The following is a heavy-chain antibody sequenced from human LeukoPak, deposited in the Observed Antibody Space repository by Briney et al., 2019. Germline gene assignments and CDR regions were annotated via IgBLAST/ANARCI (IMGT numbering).Heavy chain of an antibody. CDR1: GGSISSSSYY. CDR3: ARAPDNQYYDILTGYYPTTAYYFDY. CDR2: IYYSGST. V-gene: IGHV4-39*07. D-gene: IGHD3-9*01. J-gene: IGHJ4*02. Sequence: PSETLSLTCTVSGGSISSSSYYWGWTRQPPGKGLEWIGSIYYSGSTYYNPSLKSRVTISVDTSKNQFSLKLSSVTAADTAVYYCARAPDNQYYDILTGYYPTTAYYFDYWGQGTLVTVSS.